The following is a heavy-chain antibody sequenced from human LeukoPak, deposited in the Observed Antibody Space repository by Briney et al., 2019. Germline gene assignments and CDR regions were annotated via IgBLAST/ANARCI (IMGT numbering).Heavy chain of an antibody. J-gene: IGHJ6*03. D-gene: IGHD3-10*01. V-gene: IGHV3-7*01. CDR2: IKQDGSEK. CDR3: ARDHRGSGSRYYYYMDV. CDR1: GFIFSSYW. Sequence: PGGSLRLSCAASGFIFSSYWMSWVRQAPGKGLEWVANIKQDGSEKYYVDSVKGRFTISRDNAKNSLYLQMNSLRAEDTAVYYCARDHRGSGSRYYYYMDVWGKGTTVTISS.